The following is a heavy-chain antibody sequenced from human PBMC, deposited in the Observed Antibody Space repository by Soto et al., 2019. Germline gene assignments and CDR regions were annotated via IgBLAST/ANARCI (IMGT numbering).Heavy chain of an antibody. CDR2: ISAYNGNT. CDR3: ARDNGGATPSGAFDI. D-gene: IGHD1-26*01. V-gene: IGHV1-18*01. Sequence: ASVKVSCKASGYTFTSYGISWVRQAPGQGLEWMGWISAYNGNTNYAQKLQGRVTMTTDTSTSTAYMELRSLRSDDTAVYYFARDNGGATPSGAFDIWGQGTMVTVSS. J-gene: IGHJ3*02. CDR1: GYTFTSYG.